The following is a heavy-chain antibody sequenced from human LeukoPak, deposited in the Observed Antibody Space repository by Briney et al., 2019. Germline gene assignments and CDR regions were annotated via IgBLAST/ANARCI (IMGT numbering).Heavy chain of an antibody. CDR2: ISGNGGST. D-gene: IGHD2-15*01. Sequence: GGPLRLSCAASGFTFRDYAMSWVRKPPGKGREWVSPISGNGGSTYYADSVKGRFTISRDNSKNTLHLQLNSLRDEDTAMYYCAMRPADCSSSSCPTINRYYYGMDVWGQGTTVIVSS. CDR3: AMRPADCSSSSCPTINRYYYGMDV. J-gene: IGHJ6*02. V-gene: IGHV3-23*01. CDR1: GFTFRDYA.